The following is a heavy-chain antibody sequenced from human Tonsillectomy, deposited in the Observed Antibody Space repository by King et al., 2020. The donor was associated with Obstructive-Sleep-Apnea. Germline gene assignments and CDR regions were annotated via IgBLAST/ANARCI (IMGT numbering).Heavy chain of an antibody. CDR3: TRELGYYDTRGYLGFY. J-gene: IGHJ4*02. V-gene: IGHV3-49*03. D-gene: IGHD3-22*01. CDR2: IRSKVYGGTT. Sequence: VQLVESGGGLVQPGRSLRLSCTASGFTFGDYAMSWFRQAPGKGLEWVGFIRSKVYGGTTEYAESVKGRFTISRDDSKSIAYLQMTRLKTEETAGYYCTRELGYYDTRGYLGFYWGQGTLVTVSS. CDR1: GFTFGDYA.